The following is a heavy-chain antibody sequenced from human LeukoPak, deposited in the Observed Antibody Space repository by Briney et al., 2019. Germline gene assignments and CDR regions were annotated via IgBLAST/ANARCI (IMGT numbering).Heavy chain of an antibody. D-gene: IGHD4-17*01. CDR3: ARVHRMTTAYY. CDR2: ISSSGSTI. Sequence: GGSLRLSCAASGFTFSDYYMSWIRRAPGKGLEWVSYISSSGSTIYYADSVKGRFTISRDNAKNSLYLQMNSLRAEDTAVYYCARVHRMTTAYYWGQGTLVTVSS. V-gene: IGHV3-11*01. J-gene: IGHJ4*02. CDR1: GFTFSDYY.